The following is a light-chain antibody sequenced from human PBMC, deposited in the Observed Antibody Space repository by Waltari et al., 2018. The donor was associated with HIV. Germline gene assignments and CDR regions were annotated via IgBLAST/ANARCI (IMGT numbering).Light chain of an antibody. CDR2: KTS. J-gene: IGKJ5*01. Sequence: GDRVIITCRSSQNVDNWLAGSQQRPWSAPKVLIYKTSTLQTGVPSRFSGSGSGTEFSLTISSLQPDDFATYYCQQYKSFSLTFGQGTRLEIK. V-gene: IGKV1-5*03. CDR1: QNVDNW. CDR3: QQYKSFSLT.